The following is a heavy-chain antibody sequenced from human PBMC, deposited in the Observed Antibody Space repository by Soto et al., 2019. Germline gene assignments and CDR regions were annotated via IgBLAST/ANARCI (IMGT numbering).Heavy chain of an antibody. Sequence: QVQLVQSGAEVKKPGSSVKVSCKASGGTFSSYAISWVRQAPGQGLEWMGGIIPIFGTANYAQKFQGRVTITADESTSTDYMELSSLRSEDTAVYYCARAPRYYDILTGYYKSDNWFDPWGQGTLVTVSS. V-gene: IGHV1-69*01. J-gene: IGHJ5*02. CDR2: IIPIFGTA. D-gene: IGHD3-9*01. CDR3: ARAPRYYDILTGYYKSDNWFDP. CDR1: GGTFSSYA.